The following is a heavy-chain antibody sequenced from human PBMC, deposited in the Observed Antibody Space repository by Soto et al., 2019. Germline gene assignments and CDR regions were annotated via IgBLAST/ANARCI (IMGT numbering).Heavy chain of an antibody. Sequence: QLQLQESGSGLVKPSQTLSLTCAVSGGSISSGGYSWSWIRQPPGKGLEWIGYIYHSGSTYYNPSLKHRVTIEVDRYKKQFSLKLSSVTAADTAVYYCARGLRLSCFDYWGQGTLVTVSS. V-gene: IGHV4-30-2*01. CDR1: GGSISSGGYS. J-gene: IGHJ4*02. CDR3: ARGLRLSCFDY. CDR2: IYHSGST. D-gene: IGHD2-15*01.